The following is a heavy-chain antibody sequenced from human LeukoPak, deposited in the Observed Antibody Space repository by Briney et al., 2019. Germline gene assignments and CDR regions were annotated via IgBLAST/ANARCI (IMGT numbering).Heavy chain of an antibody. D-gene: IGHD3-10*01. V-gene: IGHV3-23*01. J-gene: IGHJ5*02. Sequence: GGSLRLSCAASGFTFSSYVMFWVREAPGKGLEWVSYLTGSGGAADYADSVKGRFTTSRDNSKNTVYLQMNSLSAEDTAIYYCADDFRYYFGSGTASWGQGTLVTVSS. CDR2: LTGSGGAA. CDR1: GFTFSSYV. CDR3: ADDFRYYFGSGTAS.